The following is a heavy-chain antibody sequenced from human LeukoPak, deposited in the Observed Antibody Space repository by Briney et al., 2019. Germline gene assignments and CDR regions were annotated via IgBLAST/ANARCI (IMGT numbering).Heavy chain of an antibody. CDR3: ARDIVGATNYGHDY. Sequence: GGSLRLSCAASGFTFSSYWMSWVRQAPGRGLEWVANIKQDGSEKYYVDSVKGRFTISRDNAKNSLYLQMNSLRAEDTAVYYCARDIVGATNYGHDYWGQGTLVTVSS. D-gene: IGHD1-26*01. J-gene: IGHJ4*02. CDR1: GFTFSSYW. CDR2: IKQDGSEK. V-gene: IGHV3-7*01.